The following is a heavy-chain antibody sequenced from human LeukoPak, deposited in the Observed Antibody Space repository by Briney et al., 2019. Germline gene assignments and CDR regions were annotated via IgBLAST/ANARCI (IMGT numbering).Heavy chain of an antibody. D-gene: IGHD1-14*01. J-gene: IGHJ3*02. CDR3: AADQGGISSRGTFDI. CDR2: IVVGSGNT. V-gene: IGHV1-58*02. CDR1: GFTFTSSA. Sequence: SVKVSCKASGFTFTSSAMQWVRQARGQRLEWIGWIVVGSGNTNYAQKFQESVHITRDMSTSTAYMELSSLRSEDTAVYYCAADQGGISSRGTFDIWGQGTMVTVSS.